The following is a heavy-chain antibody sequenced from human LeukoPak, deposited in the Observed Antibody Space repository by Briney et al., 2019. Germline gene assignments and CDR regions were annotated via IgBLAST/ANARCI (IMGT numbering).Heavy chain of an antibody. CDR2: IYYSGST. J-gene: IGHJ4*02. V-gene: IGHV4-59*08. Sequence: SETLSLTCTVSGGSISSYYWSWIRQPPGKGLEWIGYIYYSGSTNYNPSLKSRVTISVDTSKNQFSLKLSSVAAADTAVYYCARHRVELLADYFDYWGQGTLVTVSS. CDR1: GGSISSYY. D-gene: IGHD1-7*01. CDR3: ARHRVELLADYFDY.